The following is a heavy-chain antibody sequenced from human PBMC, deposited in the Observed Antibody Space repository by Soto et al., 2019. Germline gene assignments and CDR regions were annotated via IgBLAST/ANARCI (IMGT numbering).Heavy chain of an antibody. CDR2: IIPILGIA. CDR1: GGTFSSYT. CDR3: AREAYSSGWHSDY. Sequence: GASVKVSCKASGGTFSSYTISWVRQAPGQGLEWMGRIIPILGIANYAQKFQGRVTITADKSTSTAYMELSSLRSEDTAVYYCAREAYSSGWHSDYWGQGTLVTVSS. V-gene: IGHV1-69*04. J-gene: IGHJ4*02. D-gene: IGHD6-19*01.